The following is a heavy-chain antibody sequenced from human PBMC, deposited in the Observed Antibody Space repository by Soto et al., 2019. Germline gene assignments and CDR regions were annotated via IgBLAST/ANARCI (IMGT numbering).Heavy chain of an antibody. CDR1: GDSVSSKTAA. J-gene: IGHJ5*02. CDR2: TYFRSRWYN. D-gene: IGHD3-9*01. V-gene: IGHV6-1*01. CDR3: ARVSFDHFVHWFDP. Sequence: PSQTLSLTCAISGDSVSSKTAAWNWTRQSPSRGLEWLGRTYFRSRWYNDYAISVKSRITINPDTSKNQFSLLLNSVTPEDTAVYYCARVSFDHFVHWFDPWGQGTLVTVSS.